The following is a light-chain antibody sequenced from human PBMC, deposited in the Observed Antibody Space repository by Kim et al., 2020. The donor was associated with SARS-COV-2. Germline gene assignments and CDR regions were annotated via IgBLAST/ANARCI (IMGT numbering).Light chain of an antibody. J-gene: IGLJ2*01. V-gene: IGLV3-1*01. CDR1: KLGDKY. CDR2: QDS. CDR3: QAWDSSTGGV. Sequence: SYELTQPPSVSVSPGQTASITCSGDKLGDKYACWYQQKPGQSPVLVIYQDSKRPSGIPERFSGSNSGNTATLTISGTQAMDEADYYYQAWDSSTGGVFGGGTQLTVL.